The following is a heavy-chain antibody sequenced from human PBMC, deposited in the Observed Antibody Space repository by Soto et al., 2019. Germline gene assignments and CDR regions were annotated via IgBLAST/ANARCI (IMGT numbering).Heavy chain of an antibody. J-gene: IGHJ4*02. CDR3: AKDQCRGGICYFCDN. D-gene: IGHD2-15*01. V-gene: IGHV3-30*18. Sequence: QVQLVESGGGVVQPGRSLRLSCAASGFTFNNYGMHWVRQAPGKGLDWVAVISYDGSDKFYADSVKGRFTISRDSSRNTVYLQMNSLRAEDTAVYYCAKDQCRGGICYFCDNWGQGTLVTVSS. CDR1: GFTFNNYG. CDR2: ISYDGSDK.